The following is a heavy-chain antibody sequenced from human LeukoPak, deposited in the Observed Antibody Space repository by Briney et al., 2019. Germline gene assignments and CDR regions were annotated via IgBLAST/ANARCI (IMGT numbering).Heavy chain of an antibody. J-gene: IGHJ4*02. CDR2: ISWNSGSI. CDR3: AKDARKGSFDY. CDR1: GSTFDDYA. V-gene: IGHV3-9*01. Sequence: GGSLRLSCAASGSTFDDYAMHWVRQAPGKGLEWVSGISWNSGSIGYADSVKGRFTISRDNAKNSLYLQMNSLRAGDTALYYCAKDARKGSFDYWGQGTLVTVSS.